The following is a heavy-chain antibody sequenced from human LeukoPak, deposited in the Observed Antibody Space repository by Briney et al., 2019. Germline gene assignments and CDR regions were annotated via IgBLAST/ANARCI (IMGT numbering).Heavy chain of an antibody. Sequence: SETLSLTCAVYGESSFSSHYWRWSRQTPGGTLGWIGEINHSGYTNYNPSLESRVTLSIDTSKNQVSLRLNSVTSADTAVYYCSRQVVGNDYWGQGILVTVSS. V-gene: IGHV4-34*01. D-gene: IGHD3-22*01. CDR2: INHSGYT. CDR1: GESSFSSHY. J-gene: IGHJ4*02. CDR3: SRQVVGNDY.